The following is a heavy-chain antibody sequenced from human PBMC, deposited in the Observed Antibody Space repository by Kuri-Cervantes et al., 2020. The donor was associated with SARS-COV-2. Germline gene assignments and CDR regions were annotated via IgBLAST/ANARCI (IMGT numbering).Heavy chain of an antibody. CDR1: GGSISSYY. Sequence: SETLSLTCTVSGGSISSYYWSWIRQPPGKGLEWIGYIYYSGSTNYSPSLKSRVTISVDTSKNQFSLKLSSVTAADTAVYYCARQGSSWYNAFDIWGQGTMVTVSS. V-gene: IGHV4-59*08. CDR2: IYYSGST. J-gene: IGHJ3*02. D-gene: IGHD6-13*01. CDR3: ARQGSSWYNAFDI.